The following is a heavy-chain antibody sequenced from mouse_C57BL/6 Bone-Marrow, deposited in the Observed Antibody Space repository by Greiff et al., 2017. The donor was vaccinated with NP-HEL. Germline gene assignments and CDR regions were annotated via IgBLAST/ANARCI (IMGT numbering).Heavy chain of an antibody. CDR2: INPNNGGT. Sequence: VPLQQSGPELVKPGASVKIPCKASGYTFTDYNMDWVKQSHGKSLEWIGDINPNNGGTIYNQKFKGKATLTVDKSSSTAYMELRSLTSEDTAVYYCARRLAYYNNYVGDYYAMDYWGQGTSVTVSS. V-gene: IGHV1-18*01. CDR3: ARRLAYYNNYVGDYYAMDY. CDR1: GYTFTDYN. D-gene: IGHD2-5*01. J-gene: IGHJ4*01.